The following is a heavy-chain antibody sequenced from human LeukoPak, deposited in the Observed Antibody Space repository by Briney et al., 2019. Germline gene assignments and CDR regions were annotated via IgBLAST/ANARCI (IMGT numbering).Heavy chain of an antibody. J-gene: IGHJ4*02. V-gene: IGHV3-30*18. CDR3: AKDTWGY. CDR2: ISYDGSNK. D-gene: IGHD3-16*01. CDR1: GFTISSYG. Sequence: GGSLRLSCAASGFTISSYGMHWVRQAPGKGLEWVAVISYDGSNKYYADSVKGRFTISRDSSKNTLYLQMNSLRAEDTAVYYCAKDTWGYWGQGTLVTVSS.